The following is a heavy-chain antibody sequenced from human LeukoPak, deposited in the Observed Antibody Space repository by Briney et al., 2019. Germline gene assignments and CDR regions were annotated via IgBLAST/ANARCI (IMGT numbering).Heavy chain of an antibody. Sequence: KPSETLSLTCTVSGYSISSGYYWGWIRQPPGKGLEWIGSVYHSGSTYYNPSLKSRVTISVDTSKNQFSLKLSSVTSADTAVYYCARHGNYYDTSQSDPWGQGTLVTVSS. D-gene: IGHD3-22*01. J-gene: IGHJ5*02. V-gene: IGHV4-38-2*02. CDR3: ARHGNYYDTSQSDP. CDR1: GYSISSGYY. CDR2: VYHSGST.